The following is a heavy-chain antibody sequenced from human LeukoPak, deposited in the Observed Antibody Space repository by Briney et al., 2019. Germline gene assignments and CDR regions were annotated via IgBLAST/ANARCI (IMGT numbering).Heavy chain of an antibody. CDR1: GYTFTSYY. CDR2: INPSGGST. V-gene: IGHV1-46*01. Sequence: ASVKVSCTASGYTFTSYYMHWVRQAPGQGLEWMGIINPSGGSTSYAQKFQGRVTMTRDTSTSTVYMELSSLRSEDTAVYYCARDGDSGSYPQYYFDYWGQGTLVTVSS. D-gene: IGHD1-26*01. CDR3: ARDGDSGSYPQYYFDY. J-gene: IGHJ4*02.